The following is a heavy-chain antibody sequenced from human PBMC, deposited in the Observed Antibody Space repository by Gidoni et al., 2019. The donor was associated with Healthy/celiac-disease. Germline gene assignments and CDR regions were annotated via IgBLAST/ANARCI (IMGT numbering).Heavy chain of an antibody. CDR2: ISGSGGST. V-gene: IGHV3-23*01. CDR3: AAQYYDYVWGSYGYFDY. D-gene: IGHD3-16*01. Sequence: EVQLLESGGGLVQPGGSLRLSCADSGFTFSSYAMSWVRQAPGKGLEWVSAISGSGGSTYYADSVKGRFTISRDNSKNTLYLQMNSLRAEDTAVYYCAAQYYDYVWGSYGYFDYWGQGTLVTVSS. CDR1: GFTFSSYA. J-gene: IGHJ4*02.